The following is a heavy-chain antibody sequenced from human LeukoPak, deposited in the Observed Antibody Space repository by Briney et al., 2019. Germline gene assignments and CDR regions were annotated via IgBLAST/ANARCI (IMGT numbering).Heavy chain of an antibody. CDR1: GGSISSNYY. V-gene: IGHV4-39*01. Sequence: SETLSLTCSVSGGSISSNYYWGWIRQPPGKGLEWIGGINHSGSTYYNPSLKSRVTISADTSKNQFSLNLSSVTAADTGLYYCARYGYNGYADAFDIWGQGTMVTVSS. CDR3: ARYGYNGYADAFDI. J-gene: IGHJ3*02. D-gene: IGHD5-12*01. CDR2: INHSGST.